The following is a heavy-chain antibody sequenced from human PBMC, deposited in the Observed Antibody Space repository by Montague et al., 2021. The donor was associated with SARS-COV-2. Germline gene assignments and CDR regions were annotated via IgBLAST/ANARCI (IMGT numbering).Heavy chain of an antibody. J-gene: IGHJ5*02. Sequence: SETLSLTCTVSGGSISSSSYYWGWIRQPLGKGLEWIGSIYYSGSTYYNPSLKSRVTISVDTSKNQFSLKLSSVTAADTAVYYCASHLVYCSSTSCYEGRFDPWGQGTLVTVSS. CDR2: IYYSGST. D-gene: IGHD2-2*01. V-gene: IGHV4-39*01. CDR1: GGSISSSSYY. CDR3: ASHLVYCSSTSCYEGRFDP.